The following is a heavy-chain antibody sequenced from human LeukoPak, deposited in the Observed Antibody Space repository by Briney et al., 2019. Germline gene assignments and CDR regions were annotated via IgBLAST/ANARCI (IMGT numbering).Heavy chain of an antibody. V-gene: IGHV1-18*01. CDR2: ISAYNDNT. CDR3: ARVHYDILTGYSYFDY. D-gene: IGHD3-9*01. J-gene: IGHJ4*02. CDR1: GYTFTSYG. Sequence: ASVKVSCKASGYTFTSYGISWVRQAPGQGLEWMGWISAYNDNTNYAQKLQGRVTMTTDTSTSTAYMELRSLRSDDTAVYYCARVHYDILTGYSYFDYWGQGTLVTVSS.